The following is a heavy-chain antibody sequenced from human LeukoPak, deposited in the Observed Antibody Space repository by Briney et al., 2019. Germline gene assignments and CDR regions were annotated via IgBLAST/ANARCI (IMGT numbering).Heavy chain of an antibody. V-gene: IGHV5-51*01. CDR3: ARRRYSGIAAAGTGAFDI. CDR1: GYSFTSYW. Sequence: GESLKISCKGSGYSFTSYWIGWVRQMPGKGLEWMGIIYPGDSDTRYSPSFQGQVNISADKSITTAYLQGSSLKASDTAMYYCARRRYSGIAAAGTGAFDIWGQGTMVTVSS. CDR2: IYPGDSDT. D-gene: IGHD6-13*01. J-gene: IGHJ3*02.